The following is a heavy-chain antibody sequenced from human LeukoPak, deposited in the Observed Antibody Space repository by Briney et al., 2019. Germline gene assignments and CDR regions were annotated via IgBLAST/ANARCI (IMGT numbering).Heavy chain of an antibody. CDR2: ISPTGSTT. D-gene: IGHD6-6*01. V-gene: IGHV3-74*01. CDR1: GFSFSGHW. CDR3: ARGPNSNWSGLDF. J-gene: IGHJ4*02. Sequence: GGSLRHSCTASGFSFSGHWMHWARQLPGKGLVWVSRISPTGSTTSYADSVKGRFTVSRDNAKNTLYLQVNNLRAEDTAVYYCARGPNSNWSGLDFWGQGTLLTVSS.